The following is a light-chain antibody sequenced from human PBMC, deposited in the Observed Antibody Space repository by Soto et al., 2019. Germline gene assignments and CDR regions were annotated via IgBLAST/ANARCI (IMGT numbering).Light chain of an antibody. Sequence: DIVMTQSPDSMAVSLGERATINCKSRKSLLYSSNNKNYLAWYQQKPGQPPKLLISWASTREFGVPDRFSGGGSGTDFTLTISSLQAEDVAVYYCQQYYGTPPTFGPGTKVNIK. CDR3: QQYYGTPPT. CDR1: KSLLYSSNNKNY. J-gene: IGKJ3*01. CDR2: WAS. V-gene: IGKV4-1*01.